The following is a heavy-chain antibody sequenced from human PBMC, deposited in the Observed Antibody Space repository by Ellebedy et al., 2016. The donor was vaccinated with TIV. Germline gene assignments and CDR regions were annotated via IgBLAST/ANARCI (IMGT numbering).Heavy chain of an antibody. V-gene: IGHV3-7*03. CDR3: ARRRASGTSFFFDY. Sequence: GESLKISCAASGFTFSNYWMSWVRQAPGEGLEWVANIKQDGSETLYVDSVKGRFTISRDNGKNSLYLQMHSLRAEDTAVYYCARRRASGTSFFFDYWGQGILVTVTS. D-gene: IGHD5-24*01. J-gene: IGHJ4*02. CDR2: IKQDGSET. CDR1: GFTFSNYW.